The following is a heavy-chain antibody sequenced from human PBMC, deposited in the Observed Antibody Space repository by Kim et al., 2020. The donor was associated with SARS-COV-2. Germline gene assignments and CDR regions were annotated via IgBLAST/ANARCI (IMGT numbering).Heavy chain of an antibody. CDR3: AREGFTEFLEWPTMGGGFDY. V-gene: IGHV3-30*01. J-gene: IGHJ4*02. Sequence: RFTISRDNSKNTLYLQMNSLRAEDTAVYYCAREGFTEFLEWPTMGGGFDYWGQGTLVTVSS. D-gene: IGHD3-3*01.